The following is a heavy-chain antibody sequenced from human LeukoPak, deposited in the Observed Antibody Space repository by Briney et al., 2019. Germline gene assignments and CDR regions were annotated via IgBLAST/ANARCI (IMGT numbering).Heavy chain of an antibody. V-gene: IGHV3-23*01. CDR2: ISGSGGST. Sequence: GGSLRLSCAVCGFTFSTYAMSGVRQAPGKGLEWVSSISGSGGSTFYADSVKGRFTISRDNSKNTLYLQMNSLRAEDTAIYYGAKRRSLVGSDAFDFWGQGTMVTVSS. CDR1: GFTFSTYA. J-gene: IGHJ3*01. D-gene: IGHD3-10*01. CDR3: AKRRSLVGSDAFDF.